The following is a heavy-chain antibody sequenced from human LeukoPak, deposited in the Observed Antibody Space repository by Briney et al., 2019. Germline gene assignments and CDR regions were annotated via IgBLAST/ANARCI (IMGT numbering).Heavy chain of an antibody. V-gene: IGHV3-11*01. Sequence: PGGTLRLSCTGSGLTFSDHYMTWIRQAPGKGLEWISYISSSGTTTYYADSVKGRFTISRANAKTSVYLQMEGLRADDTAVYYCARVGSSRGWFDPWGHGTLVTVSS. CDR1: GLTFSDHY. J-gene: IGHJ5*02. CDR2: ISSSGTTT. D-gene: IGHD3-10*01. CDR3: ARVGSSRGWFDP.